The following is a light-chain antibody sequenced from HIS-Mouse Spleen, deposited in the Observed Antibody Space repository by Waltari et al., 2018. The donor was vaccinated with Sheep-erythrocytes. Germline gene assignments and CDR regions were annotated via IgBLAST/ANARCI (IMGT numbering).Light chain of an antibody. CDR1: SSDVGGYNY. CDR2: AVS. V-gene: IGLV2-11*01. Sequence: QSALTQPRSVSGSPGQAVTISCTGTSSDVGGYNYVSWYQQHPGKAPKLTTDAVSKRPAGVPVRSPGSTSGNTASLTISALQAEDEADYYCCSYAGSYNHVFATGTKVTVL. J-gene: IGLJ1*01. CDR3: CSYAGSYNHV.